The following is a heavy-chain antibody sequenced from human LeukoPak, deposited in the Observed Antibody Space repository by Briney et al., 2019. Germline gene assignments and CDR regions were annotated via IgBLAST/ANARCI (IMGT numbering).Heavy chain of an antibody. J-gene: IGHJ5*02. D-gene: IGHD2-15*01. CDR3: ARGTPVVVAATRPHWFDP. CDR2: INHSGST. CDR1: GGSFSGYY. Sequence: PSETLPLTCAVYGGSFSGYYWSWIRQPPGKGLEWIGEINHSGSTNYNPSLKSRVTISVDTSKNQFSLKLSSVTAADTAVYYCARGTPVVVAATRPHWFDPWGQGTLVTVSS. V-gene: IGHV4-34*01.